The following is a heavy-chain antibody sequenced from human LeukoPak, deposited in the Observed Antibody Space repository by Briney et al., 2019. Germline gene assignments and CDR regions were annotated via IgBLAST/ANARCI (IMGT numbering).Heavy chain of an antibody. D-gene: IGHD3-10*01. V-gene: IGHV4-39*07. J-gene: IGHJ4*02. CDR1: GGSISSSDYY. CDR3: ARVSLLWFGELNC. CDR2: IYYSGTT. Sequence: SETLSPTCTVSGGSISSSDYYWGWIRQPPGKGLEWIASIYYSGTTHYNPSHQSRVTMSVDTSKNQFSLKLSSVTAADTAVYYCARVSLLWFGELNCWGQGTLVTVSS.